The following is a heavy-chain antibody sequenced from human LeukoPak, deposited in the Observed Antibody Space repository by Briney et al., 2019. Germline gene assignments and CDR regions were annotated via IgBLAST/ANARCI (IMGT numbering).Heavy chain of an antibody. CDR3: ARHSGSYPDY. Sequence: GGSLRLSCAASGFTFSSYAMHWVRQAPGKGLEYVSAISSNGGSTYYANSVKGRFTISRDNSKNTLYLQMGSLRAEDVAVYYCARHSGSYPDYWGQGTLVTVSS. CDR2: ISSNGGST. D-gene: IGHD1-26*01. J-gene: IGHJ4*02. V-gene: IGHV3-64*01. CDR1: GFTFSSYA.